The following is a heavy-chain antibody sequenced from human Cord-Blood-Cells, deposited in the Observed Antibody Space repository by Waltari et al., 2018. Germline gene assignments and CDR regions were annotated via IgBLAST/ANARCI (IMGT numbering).Heavy chain of an antibody. Sequence: QLQESGPALGKTSENPSVSCPVSAGSLSNSSYYLGRIRKPPGTGLEWIGSIYYSGSTYYNPSLKSRVTISVDTSKNQFSLKLSAVTAADTAVYYCARGDYDFWSGYYDYWGQGTLVTVSS. CDR3: ARGDYDFWSGYYDY. CDR2: IYYSGST. V-gene: IGHV4-39*01. J-gene: IGHJ4*02. D-gene: IGHD3-3*01. CDR1: AGSLSNSSYY.